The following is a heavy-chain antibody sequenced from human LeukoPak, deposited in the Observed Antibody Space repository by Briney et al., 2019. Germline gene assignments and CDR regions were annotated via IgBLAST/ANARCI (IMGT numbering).Heavy chain of an antibody. Sequence: ASVKVSCKASGYDFINYGISWVRQAPGQGLEWMGWRSIYNGNTDYKLQGRVTMTTDTSTSTAYMEVSSLRSEDTAVYYCAGRLRYCSSTSCYPYWGQGTLVTVSS. V-gene: IGHV1-18*01. CDR3: AGRLRYCSSTSCYPY. CDR2: RSIYNGNT. D-gene: IGHD2-2*01. CDR1: GYDFINYG. J-gene: IGHJ4*02.